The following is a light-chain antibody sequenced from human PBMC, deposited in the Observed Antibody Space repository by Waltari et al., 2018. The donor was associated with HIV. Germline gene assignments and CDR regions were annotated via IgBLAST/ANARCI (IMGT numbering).Light chain of an antibody. CDR1: NSNIGSHA. Sequence: QSVLTQSPSVSEAPGKRVTISCSGSNSNIGSHAVTWYRQSPGKPPRLLVYHDDLILSGVSDRLSASKSGTSASLAINDLQSEDESLYYCATWDDGLNALLFGGGTKVTVL. J-gene: IGLJ2*01. V-gene: IGLV1-36*01. CDR2: HDD. CDR3: ATWDDGLNALL.